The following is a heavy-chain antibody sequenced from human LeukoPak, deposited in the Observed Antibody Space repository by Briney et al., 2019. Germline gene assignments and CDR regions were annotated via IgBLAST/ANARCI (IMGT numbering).Heavy chain of an antibody. Sequence: PSETLSLTCTVSGGSISSSSYYWGWIRQPPGKGLEWIGRIYTTGSTNYSPSLKSRVTISADTSKNQFPLKLNSVTAADTAVYYCARHPYSSRRNWAFDYWGQGTLVTVSS. V-gene: IGHV4-39*06. CDR1: GGSISSSSYY. CDR3: ARHPYSSRRNWAFDY. D-gene: IGHD3-22*01. J-gene: IGHJ4*02. CDR2: IYTTGST.